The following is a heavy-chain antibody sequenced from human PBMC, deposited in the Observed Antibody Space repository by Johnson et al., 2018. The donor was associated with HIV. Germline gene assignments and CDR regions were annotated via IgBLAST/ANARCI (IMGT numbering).Heavy chain of an antibody. CDR2: LSYDGSNK. D-gene: IGHD4-17*01. CDR3: ARGEDGVDAFDI. V-gene: IGHV3-30-3*01. Sequence: QVQLVESGGDVVQPGRSLRLSCTASGFTFSSYALHWVRQAPGKGLEWVAVLSYDGSNKFYADSVKGRFTISRDNSKNTLYLQMNSLRTEDTAMYYCARGEDGVDAFDIWGQGTMVTVSS. CDR1: GFTFSSYA. J-gene: IGHJ3*02.